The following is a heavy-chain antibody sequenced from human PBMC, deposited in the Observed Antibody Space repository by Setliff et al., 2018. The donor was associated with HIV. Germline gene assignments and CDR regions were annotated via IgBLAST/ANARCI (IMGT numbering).Heavy chain of an antibody. CDR3: ARSVAGPRYFDY. V-gene: IGHV2-70*17. CDR2: IDCDDDK. Sequence: SGPTLVNPTQTLTLNCTFSGFSLSTSGMCVSWIRQPPGKALEWLARIDCDDDKFYSTSLKTRLTISKDTSKNQVVLTMTNMDPVDTATYYCARSVAGPRYFDYWGQGTLVTSPQ. J-gene: IGHJ4*02. D-gene: IGHD6-13*01. CDR1: GFSLSTSGMC.